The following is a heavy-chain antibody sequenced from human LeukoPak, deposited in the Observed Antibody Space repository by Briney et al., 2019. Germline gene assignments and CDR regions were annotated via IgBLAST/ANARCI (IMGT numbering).Heavy chain of an antibody. CDR3: ARVRLVGYDILTGYYSFDY. J-gene: IGHJ4*02. Sequence: SETLSLTCAVYGGSFSGYYWSWIRQPPGKGLEWIGEINHSGSTNYNPSLKSRVTISVDTSKNQFSLKLSSVTAADTAVYYCARVRLVGYDILTGYYSFDYWGQGTLVTVSS. V-gene: IGHV4-34*01. D-gene: IGHD3-9*01. CDR2: INHSGST. CDR1: GGSFSGYY.